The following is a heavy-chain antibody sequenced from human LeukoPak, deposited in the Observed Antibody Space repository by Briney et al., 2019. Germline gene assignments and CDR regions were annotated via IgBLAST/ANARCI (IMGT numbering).Heavy chain of an antibody. CDR1: GYSISSGYY. CDR3: ARGGPPYSSSGRGWFDP. D-gene: IGHD6-13*01. Sequence: ASETLSLTCTVSGYSISSGYYWGWIRQPPGKGLEWIGSIYHSGSTYYNPSLKSRVTISVDTSKNQFSLKLSSVTAADTAVYYCARGGPPYSSSGRGWFDPWGQGTLVTVSS. J-gene: IGHJ5*02. CDR2: IYHSGST. V-gene: IGHV4-38-2*02.